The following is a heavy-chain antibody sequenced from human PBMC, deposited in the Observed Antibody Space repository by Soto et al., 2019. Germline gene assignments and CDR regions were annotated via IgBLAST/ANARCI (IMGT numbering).Heavy chain of an antibody. D-gene: IGHD3-22*01. Sequence: GESLKISCKGSGYSFTSYWIGWVRQMPGKGLEWMGIIYPGDSDTRYSPSFQGQVTISADKSISTAYLQWSRLKTSDTAMYYCARRSNYRYYYDSSGYDAFDIWGQGTMVTVSS. CDR1: GYSFTSYW. V-gene: IGHV5-51*01. J-gene: IGHJ3*02. CDR3: ARRSNYRYYYDSSGYDAFDI. CDR2: IYPGDSDT.